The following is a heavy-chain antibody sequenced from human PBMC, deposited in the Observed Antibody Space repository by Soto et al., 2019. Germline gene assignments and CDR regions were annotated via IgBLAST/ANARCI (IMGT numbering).Heavy chain of an antibody. CDR1: GFTFSSYA. CDR2: ISYDGSNK. Sequence: GGSLRLSCAASGFTFSSYAMHWVRQAPGKGLEWVAVISYDGSNKYYADSVKGRFTISRDNSKNTLYLQMNSLRAEDTAVYYCARGTDAYYDYAWGSYRSPNFDYWGQGTLVTVSS. J-gene: IGHJ4*02. D-gene: IGHD3-16*02. CDR3: ARGTDAYYDYAWGSYRSPNFDY. V-gene: IGHV3-30-3*01.